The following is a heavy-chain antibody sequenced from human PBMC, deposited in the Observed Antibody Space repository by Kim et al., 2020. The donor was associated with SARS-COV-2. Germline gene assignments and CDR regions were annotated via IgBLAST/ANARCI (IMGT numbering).Heavy chain of an antibody. V-gene: IGHV1-18*01. Sequence: ASVKVSCKASGYTFTSYGISWVRQAPGQGLEWMGWISAYNGNTNYAQKLQGRVTMTTDTSTSTAYMELRSLRSDDTAVYYCARAAPRLHLGEVHFDYWDQGTLVTVSS. CDR3: ARAAPRLHLGEVHFDY. CDR1: GYTFTSYG. J-gene: IGHJ4*02. CDR2: ISAYNGNT. D-gene: IGHD3-16*01.